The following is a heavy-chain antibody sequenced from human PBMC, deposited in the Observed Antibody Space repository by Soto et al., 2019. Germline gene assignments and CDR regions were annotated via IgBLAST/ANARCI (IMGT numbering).Heavy chain of an antibody. CDR2: ISYDGSNK. J-gene: IGHJ1*01. CDR1: GFTFSSYA. D-gene: IGHD3-22*01. CDR3: ARDRSGYAPQYFQH. Sequence: GGSLRLSCAASGFTFSSYAMHWVRQAPGKGLEWVAVISYDGSNKYYADSVKGRFTISRDNSKNTLYLQMNSLRAEDTVVYYCARDRSGYAPQYFQHWGQGTLVTVSS. V-gene: IGHV3-30-3*01.